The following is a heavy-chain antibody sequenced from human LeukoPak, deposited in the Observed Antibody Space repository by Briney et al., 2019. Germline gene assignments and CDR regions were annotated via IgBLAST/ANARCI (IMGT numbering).Heavy chain of an antibody. D-gene: IGHD6-13*01. CDR2: ISYDGSNK. Sequence: PGRSPRLSCAASGFTFSSYAMHWVRQAPGKGLEWVAVISYDGSNKYYADSVKGRFTISRDNSKNTLYLQMNSLRAEDTAVYYCARDLGYSSSWHHFDYWGQGTLVTVSS. V-gene: IGHV3-30-3*01. CDR1: GFTFSSYA. J-gene: IGHJ4*02. CDR3: ARDLGYSSSWHHFDY.